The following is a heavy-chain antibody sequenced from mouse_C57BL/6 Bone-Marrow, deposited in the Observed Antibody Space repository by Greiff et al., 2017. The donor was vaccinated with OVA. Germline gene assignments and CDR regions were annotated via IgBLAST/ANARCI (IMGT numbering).Heavy chain of an antibody. J-gene: IGHJ2*01. Sequence: DVKLVESGGGLVQPGESLKLSCESNEYAFPSHDMSWFRQTPEKRLELVAAINSDGGSTYYPDTMERRFIISRDNTKKTLYLQMSSLRSEDTALYYCARRTQLYFDYWGQGTTLTVSS. V-gene: IGHV5-2*03. CDR3: ARRTQLYFDY. CDR2: INSDGGST. D-gene: IGHD3-1*01. CDR1: EYAFPSHD.